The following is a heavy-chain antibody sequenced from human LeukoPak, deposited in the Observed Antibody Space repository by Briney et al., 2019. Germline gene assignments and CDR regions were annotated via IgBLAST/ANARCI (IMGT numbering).Heavy chain of an antibody. CDR1: GYTFTSYY. J-gene: IGHJ4*02. CDR2: ISAYNGNT. Sequence: ASVKVSCKASGYTFTSYYMHWVRQAPGQGLEWMGWISAYNGNTNYAQKLQGRVTMTTDTSTSTAYMELRSLRSDDTAVYYCARGGGGRYYYDSSGYYYGPFDYWGQGTLVTVSS. V-gene: IGHV1-18*04. CDR3: ARGGGGRYYYDSSGYYYGPFDY. D-gene: IGHD3-22*01.